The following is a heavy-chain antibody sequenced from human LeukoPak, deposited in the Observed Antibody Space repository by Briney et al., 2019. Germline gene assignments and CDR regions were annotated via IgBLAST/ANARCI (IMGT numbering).Heavy chain of an antibody. J-gene: IGHJ6*03. CDR2: IYYSGST. Sequence: PSETLSLTCTVSGGSISSYYWSWIRQPPGKGLEWIGYIYYSGSTNYNPSLKSRVTISVDTSKNQFSLKLSSVTAADTAVYYCARGGQFRELLYLRDYYYYYMDVWGKGTTVTVSS. V-gene: IGHV4-59*01. CDR3: ARGGQFRELLYLRDYYYYYMDV. D-gene: IGHD3-10*01. CDR1: GGSISSYY.